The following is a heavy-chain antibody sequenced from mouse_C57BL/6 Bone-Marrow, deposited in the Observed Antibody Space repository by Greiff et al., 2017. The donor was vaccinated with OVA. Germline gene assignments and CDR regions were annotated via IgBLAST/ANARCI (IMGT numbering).Heavy chain of an antibody. CDR2: INPNNGGT. V-gene: IGHV1-26*01. CDR3: ARWGAQATAY. J-gene: IGHJ3*01. CDR1: GYTFTDYY. Sequence: VQLQQSGPELVKPGASVKISCKASGYTFTDYYMNWVKQSHGKSLEWIGDINPNNGGTSYNQKFKGKATLTVDKSSSTAYMELRSLTSEDSAVYYCARWGAQATAYWGQGTLVTVSA. D-gene: IGHD3-2*02.